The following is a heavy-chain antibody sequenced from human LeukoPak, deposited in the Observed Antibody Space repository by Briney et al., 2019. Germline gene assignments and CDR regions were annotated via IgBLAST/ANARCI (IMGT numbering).Heavy chain of an antibody. D-gene: IGHD5-24*01. J-gene: IGHJ4*02. CDR2: IYSSGST. Sequence: PSETLSLTCTVSGGSISGYYWAWIRQPPGRGLEWIGYIYSSGSTIYNPSLKSRVTISVDTSENQFSLRLSSVTAADTAVYYCARAGPRRDGYNVDYWGQGTLVTVSS. CDR3: ARAGPRRDGYNVDY. V-gene: IGHV4-59*01. CDR1: GGSISGYY.